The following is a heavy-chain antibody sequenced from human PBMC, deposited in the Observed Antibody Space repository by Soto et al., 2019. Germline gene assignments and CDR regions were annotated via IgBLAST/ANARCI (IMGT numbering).Heavy chain of an antibody. J-gene: IGHJ4*02. D-gene: IGHD6-13*01. CDR2: ISYDGSNK. V-gene: IGHV3-30*18. Sequence: GGSLRLSCAASGFTFSSYGMHWVRQAPGKGLEWVAVISYDGSNKYYADSVKGRFTISRDNSKNTLYLQMNSLRAEDTAVYYCAKDFASPQQSQVYHFDYWGQGTLVTVSS. CDR1: GFTFSSYG. CDR3: AKDFASPQQSQVYHFDY.